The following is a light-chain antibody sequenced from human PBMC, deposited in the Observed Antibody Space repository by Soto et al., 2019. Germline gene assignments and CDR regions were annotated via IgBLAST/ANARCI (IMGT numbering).Light chain of an antibody. J-gene: IGLJ2*01. CDR3: CSYAGSSPYVV. CDR1: SSDVGSYNL. Sequence: QSALTQPGSVSGSPGQTITISCTGTSSDVGSYNLVSWYQQHPGKAPKLMIYEGSKRPSGVSNRFSGSKSGNTASLTISGLQAEDQADYYCCSYAGSSPYVVFGGGTKLTVL. CDR2: EGS. V-gene: IGLV2-23*01.